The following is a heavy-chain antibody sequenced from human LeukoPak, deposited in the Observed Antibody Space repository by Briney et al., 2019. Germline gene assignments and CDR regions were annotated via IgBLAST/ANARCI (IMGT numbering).Heavy chain of an antibody. CDR2: VYYSGST. J-gene: IGHJ4*02. V-gene: IGHV4-59*01. Sequence: SETLSLTCTVSGGSISTYYWNWIRQPPGKGLEWIGYVYYSGSTNYNPSLKSRVTISIDTSKSQFSLKLSSVTAADTAVYFCARVFAWLPFDYWGQGTLVTVSS. CDR1: GGSISTYY. CDR3: ARVFAWLPFDY. D-gene: IGHD5-24*01.